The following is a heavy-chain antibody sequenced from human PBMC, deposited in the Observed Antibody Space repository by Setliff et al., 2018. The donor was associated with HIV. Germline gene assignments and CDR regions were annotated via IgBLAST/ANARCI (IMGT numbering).Heavy chain of an antibody. V-gene: IGHV4-34*01. J-gene: IGHJ6*03. CDR3: ARGATLLPGYSDRWEYFYMDV. D-gene: IGHD5-12*01. Sequence: TLSLTCAVSGGSFSEYYWSWIRQSPGKGLEWIGEINHSGSTHYNPPLKSRATISVDTSKNQFSLRLNSVTAADTAVYYCARGATLLPGYSDRWEYFYMDVWGKGTTVTVSS. CDR2: INHSGST. CDR1: GGSFSEYY.